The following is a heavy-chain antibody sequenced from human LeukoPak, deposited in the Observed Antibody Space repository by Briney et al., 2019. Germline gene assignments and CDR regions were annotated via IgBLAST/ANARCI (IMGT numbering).Heavy chain of an antibody. V-gene: IGHV3-23*01. CDR1: GFTFSSYA. J-gene: IGHJ4*02. CDR2: ISGSGGGT. Sequence: PGGSLRLSCAASGFTFSSYAMSWVRQAPGKGLEWVSAISGSGGGTYYADSVKGRFTISRDNSKNTVYLQMNSLRAEDTAVYYCAREYYDSSGYYYYFDYWGQGTLVTVSS. CDR3: AREYYDSSGYYYYFDY. D-gene: IGHD3-22*01.